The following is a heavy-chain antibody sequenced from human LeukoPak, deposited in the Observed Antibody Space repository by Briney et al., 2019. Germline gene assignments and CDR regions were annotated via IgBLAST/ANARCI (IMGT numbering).Heavy chain of an antibody. V-gene: IGHV4-4*02. CDR3: ARKRYSSSWYFGY. CDR1: GGSISSSNW. D-gene: IGHD6-13*01. CDR2: IYHSGST. J-gene: IGHJ4*02. Sequence: SETLSLTCAVSGGSISSSNWWSWVRQPPGKGLEWIGEIYHSGSTNYNPSLKSRVTISVDKSKNQFSLKLSSVTAADTAVYYCARKRYSSSWYFGYWGPGTLVTVSS.